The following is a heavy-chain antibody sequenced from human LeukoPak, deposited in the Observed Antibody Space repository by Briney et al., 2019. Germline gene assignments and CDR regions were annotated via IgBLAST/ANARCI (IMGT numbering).Heavy chain of an antibody. J-gene: IGHJ4*02. CDR3: AKDLVTDDYGDYAFDY. CDR1: GFTFSSYG. V-gene: IGHV3-23*01. Sequence: GGSLRLSCAASGFTFSSYGMSWVRQAPGKGLEWVSAVSGSGGSTYYADSVKGRFTISRDNSKNTLYLQMNSLRAEDTAVYYCAKDLVTDDYGDYAFDYWGQGTLVTVSS. D-gene: IGHD4-17*01. CDR2: VSGSGGST.